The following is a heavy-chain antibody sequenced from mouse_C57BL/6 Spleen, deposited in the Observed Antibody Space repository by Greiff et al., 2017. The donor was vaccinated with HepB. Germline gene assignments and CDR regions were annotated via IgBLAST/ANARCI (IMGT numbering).Heavy chain of an antibody. CDR3: ARSDGSSTFAY. CDR2: INPGSGGT. J-gene: IGHJ3*01. D-gene: IGHD1-1*01. Sequence: QVQLQQSGAELVRPGTSVKVSCKASGYAFTNYLIEWVKQRPGQGLEWIGVINPGSGGTNYNEKFKGKATLTADKSSSTAYMQLSSLTSEDSAVYFCARSDGSSTFAYWGQGTLVTVSA. CDR1: GYAFTNYL. V-gene: IGHV1-54*01.